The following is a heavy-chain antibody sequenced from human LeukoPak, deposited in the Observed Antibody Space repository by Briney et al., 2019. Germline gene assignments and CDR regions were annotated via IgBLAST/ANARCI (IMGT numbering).Heavy chain of an antibody. CDR2: ISYDGTKI. CDR3: AKDPCGSGNFPEYFQY. J-gene: IGHJ1*01. V-gene: IGHV3-30*04. Sequence: GRSLRLSCAASGFTFSSYAMHWVRQAPGKGLEGVAVISYDGTKIQYGDCVKGRFTISRDNSKNTMYLQMNSLEAEDTAVYYCAKDPCGSGNFPEYFQYWGQGTLVIVSS. CDR1: GFTFSSYA. D-gene: IGHD3-10*01.